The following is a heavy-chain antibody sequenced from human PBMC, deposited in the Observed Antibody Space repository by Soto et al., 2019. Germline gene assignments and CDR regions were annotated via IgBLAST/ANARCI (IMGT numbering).Heavy chain of an antibody. Sequence: EVQLVESGEGLVQPGGSLRLSCAASGFTFSSYNIHWIRQAPGKGLEFVSAISRSGDRTYYADSVKGRFTITRDNSKNTVWLQMGSLRAEDMAVYYCARARCSSGQCYYFVYWGRGALVSVSS. D-gene: IGHD2-15*01. V-gene: IGHV3-64*02. CDR3: ARARCSSGQCYYFVY. CDR2: ISRSGDRT. J-gene: IGHJ4*02. CDR1: GFTFSSYN.